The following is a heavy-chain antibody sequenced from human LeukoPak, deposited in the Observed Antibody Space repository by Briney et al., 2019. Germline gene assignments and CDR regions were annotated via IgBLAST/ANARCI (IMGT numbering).Heavy chain of an antibody. V-gene: IGHV1-69*13. CDR3: ACYYGSGSYLLNYYYYYMDV. J-gene: IGHJ6*03. D-gene: IGHD3-10*01. CDR2: IIPIFGTA. CDR1: GGTFSSYA. Sequence: SVKVSCNASGGTFSSYAISWVRQAPGQGLEWMGGIIPIFGTANYAQKFQGRVTITADESTSTAYMELSSLRSEDTAVYYCACYYGSGSYLLNYYYYYMDVWGKGTTVTVSS.